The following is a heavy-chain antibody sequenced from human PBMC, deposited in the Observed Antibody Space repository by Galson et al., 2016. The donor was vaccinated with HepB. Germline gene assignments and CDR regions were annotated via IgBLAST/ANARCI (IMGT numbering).Heavy chain of an antibody. J-gene: IGHJ2*01. CDR3: ARDSSYFDSSGYYYRGVDWYLDL. CDR1: GFSFSSSG. CDR2: ITGRGDTT. V-gene: IGHV3-23*01. Sequence: SLRLSCAASGFSFSSSGMSWVRQTPGRGLEWPSRITGRGDTTHYADSVRGRFTITRDNSKNTLYLQMNSLRADDTAVYSCARDSSYFDSSGYYYRGVDWYLDLWGRGTLVTVST. D-gene: IGHD3-22*01.